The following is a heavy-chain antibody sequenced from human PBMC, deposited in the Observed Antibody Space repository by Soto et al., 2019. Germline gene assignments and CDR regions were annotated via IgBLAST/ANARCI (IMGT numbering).Heavy chain of an antibody. J-gene: IGHJ4*02. D-gene: IGHD2-15*01. V-gene: IGHV4-39*01. CDR1: GDSISSAGCS. CDR3: SRHRPEEDGKKKGFDY. CDR2: ISYTGNT. Sequence: PSEPLSLTCTVSGDSISSAGCSWGWIRQPPGKGLEYIGTISYTGNTYYNSSLMSRVTISLDTSKNQFSLKLTSVTAADTALYYCSRHRPEEDGKKKGFDYWGQGSLVTVSS.